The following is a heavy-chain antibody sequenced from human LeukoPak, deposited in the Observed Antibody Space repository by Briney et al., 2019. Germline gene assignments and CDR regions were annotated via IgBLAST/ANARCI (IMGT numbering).Heavy chain of an antibody. D-gene: IGHD3-10*01. CDR2: INWNGGST. CDR1: GFTFDDYG. V-gene: IGHV3-20*04. J-gene: IGHJ4*02. Sequence: GGSLRLSCAASGFTFDDYGVSWVRQAPGKGLEWVSGINWNGGSTGYADSVKGRFTISRDNAKNSLYLQMNSLRAEDTALYYCARDHYGSGSYLPLDYWGQGTLVTVSS. CDR3: ARDHYGSGSYLPLDY.